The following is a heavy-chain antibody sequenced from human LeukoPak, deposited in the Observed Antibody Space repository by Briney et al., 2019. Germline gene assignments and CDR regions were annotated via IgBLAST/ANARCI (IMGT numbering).Heavy chain of an antibody. V-gene: IGHV3-48*02. CDR2: ISGTSTTK. D-gene: IGHD3-9*01. CDR3: ARDLTGYSRLDY. Sequence: HPGGSLRLSCAASGFTFSSYRMNWVRQAPGKGLEWVSYISGTSTTKNYADSVRGRFTVSRDNAKNSLYLQMNSLRDEDTAVYFCARDLTGYSRLDYWGQGALVTVSS. J-gene: IGHJ4*02. CDR1: GFTFSSYR.